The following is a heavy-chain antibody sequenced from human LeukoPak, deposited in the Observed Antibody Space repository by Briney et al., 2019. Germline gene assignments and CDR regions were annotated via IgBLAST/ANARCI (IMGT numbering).Heavy chain of an antibody. Sequence: PSETLSLTCTVSGGSISSYYWSWIRQPPGKGLEWIGYIYYSGSTNYNSSLKSRVTISVDTSKNQFSLKLSSVTAADTAVYYCARSTTVGATDYWGQGTLVTVSS. D-gene: IGHD1-26*01. J-gene: IGHJ4*02. V-gene: IGHV4-59*01. CDR2: IYYSGST. CDR1: GGSISSYY. CDR3: ARSTTVGATDY.